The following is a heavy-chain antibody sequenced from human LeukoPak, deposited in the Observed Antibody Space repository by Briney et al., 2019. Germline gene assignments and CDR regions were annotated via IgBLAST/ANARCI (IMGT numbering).Heavy chain of an antibody. CDR1: GGSVSSGSYY. J-gene: IGHJ4*02. CDR3: ARDGVGATGLDY. D-gene: IGHD1-26*01. V-gene: IGHV4-61*01. CDR2: IYTSGST. Sequence: SETLSLTCTVSGGSVSSGSYYWSWIRQPPGKGLEWIGRIYTSGSTNYNPSLKSRVTMSVDTSKNQFSLKLSSVTAADTAVYYCARDGVGATGLDYWGQGTLVTVSS.